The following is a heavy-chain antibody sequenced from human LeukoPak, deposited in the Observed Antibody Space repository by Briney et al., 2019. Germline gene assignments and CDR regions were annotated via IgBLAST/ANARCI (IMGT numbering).Heavy chain of an antibody. CDR1: GGSISSYY. V-gene: IGHV4-4*07. D-gene: IGHD3-22*01. J-gene: IGHJ5*02. CDR2: IYTSGST. Sequence: SETLSLTCTVSGGSISSYYWSWLRQPAGKGLEWIGRIYTSGSTNYNPSLKSRVTMSVDTSKNQFSLKLSSVTAADTAVYYCARDYSSGYFNWFDPWGQGTLVTVSS. CDR3: ARDYSSGYFNWFDP.